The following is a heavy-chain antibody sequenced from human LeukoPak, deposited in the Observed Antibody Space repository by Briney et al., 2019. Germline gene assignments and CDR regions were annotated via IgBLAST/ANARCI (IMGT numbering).Heavy chain of an antibody. D-gene: IGHD2-15*01. J-gene: IGHJ4*02. CDR2: ISYDGSNK. CDR3: ARERGRYCSGGSCPYYFDY. CDR1: GFTFSSYA. Sequence: GRSLRPSCAASGFTFSSYAMHWVRQAPGKGLEWVAVISYDGSNKYYADSVKGRFTISRDNSKNTLYLQMNSLRAEDTAVYYCARERGRYCSGGSCPYYFDYWGQGTLVTVSS. V-gene: IGHV3-30*04.